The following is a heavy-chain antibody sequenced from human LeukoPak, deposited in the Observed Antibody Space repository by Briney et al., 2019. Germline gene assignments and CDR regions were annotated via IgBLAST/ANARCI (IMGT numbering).Heavy chain of an antibody. Sequence: GESLKISCKASGYSFTSYWIVWVRQMPGKGLEWMGFINPGDSNTRYSPSFQGQVTISADKSISTAYLQWSSLRASDTAMYYCARQLTMIRGYGMDVWGQGTTVTASS. V-gene: IGHV5-51*01. CDR3: ARQLTMIRGYGMDV. CDR2: INPGDSNT. J-gene: IGHJ6*02. D-gene: IGHD3-10*01. CDR1: GYSFTSYW.